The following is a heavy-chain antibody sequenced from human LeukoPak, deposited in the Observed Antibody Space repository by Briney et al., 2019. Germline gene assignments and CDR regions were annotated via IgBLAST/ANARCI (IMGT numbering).Heavy chain of an antibody. Sequence: GGSLRLSCAASGFTFSSYAMSWVRQAPGKGLEWVSAISGSGGSTYYADSVKGRFTISRDNSKNTLYLQMNSLRAEDTAVYYCAKDVRYCSSTSCLDGYYYYGMDVWGQGTTVTVSS. CDR2: ISGSGGST. CDR3: AKDVRYCSSTSCLDGYYYYGMDV. CDR1: GFTFSSYA. V-gene: IGHV3-23*01. D-gene: IGHD2-2*01. J-gene: IGHJ6*02.